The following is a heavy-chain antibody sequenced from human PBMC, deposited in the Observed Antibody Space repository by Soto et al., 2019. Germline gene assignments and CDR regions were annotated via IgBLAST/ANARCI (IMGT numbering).Heavy chain of an antibody. J-gene: IGHJ4*02. CDR2: IIPIHGTT. D-gene: IGHD3-16*01. CDR3: ARGWGLVS. V-gene: IGHV1-69*01. CDR1: GGSLTSYP. Sequence: QMEQSGAEVRTPGSSVKVSCKPSGGSLTSYPMAWVRQAPGQGFEWMGGIIPIHGTTEYAQKFQGRVNITADESTNRATLELTGLTSEDTAVYYCARGWGLVSWGQGTLVTVSS.